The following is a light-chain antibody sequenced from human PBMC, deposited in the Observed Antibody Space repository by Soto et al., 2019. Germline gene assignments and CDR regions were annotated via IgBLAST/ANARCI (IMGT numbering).Light chain of an antibody. CDR3: QQYGSSRT. Sequence: EIVLTQSSGTLSLSPGERATLSCRARQSVSSSYLAWYQQKPGQAPRLLIYGASSRATGIPDRFSGSGSGTDFTLTISRLAPEDFAVYYCQQYGSSRTFGQGTKV. CDR2: GAS. J-gene: IGKJ1*01. CDR1: QSVSSSY. V-gene: IGKV3-20*01.